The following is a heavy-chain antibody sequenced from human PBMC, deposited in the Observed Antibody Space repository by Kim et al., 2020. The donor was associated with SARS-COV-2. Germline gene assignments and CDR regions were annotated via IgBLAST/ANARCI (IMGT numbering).Heavy chain of an antibody. J-gene: IGHJ4*02. CDR3: ARVRGYYDSSGGFDY. V-gene: IGHV4-4*02. CDR2: IYHSGST. Sequence: SETLSLTCAVSGGSISSSNWWSWVRQPPGKGLEWIGEIYHSGSTNYNPSLKSRVTISVDKSKNQFSLKLSSVTAADTAVYYCARVRGYYDSSGGFDYWGQGTLVTVSS. CDR1: GGSISSSNW. D-gene: IGHD3-22*01.